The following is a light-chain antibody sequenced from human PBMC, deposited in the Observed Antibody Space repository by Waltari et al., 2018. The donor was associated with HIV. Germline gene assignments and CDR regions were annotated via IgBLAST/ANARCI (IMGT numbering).Light chain of an antibody. J-gene: IGKJ5*01. CDR1: QSVASN. CDR3: QQYNNWPAIP. CDR2: GAS. Sequence: EIVMTQSPATLSVSPGERATLSCRASQSVASNLAWYQHKPGQAPRLLIYGASTRATGIPAGVSGRGSGRECTLTISTLQSEDFAVDYFQQYNNWPAIPFGQVTRLEI. V-gene: IGKV3-15*01.